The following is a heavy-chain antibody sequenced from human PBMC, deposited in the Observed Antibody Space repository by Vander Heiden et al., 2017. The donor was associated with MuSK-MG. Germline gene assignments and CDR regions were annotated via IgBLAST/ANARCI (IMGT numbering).Heavy chain of an antibody. Sequence: QVQPQGSGPGVVKPSPTLSPTSTVHGGSIGRAGSYWAWIRQHPVRGLEWIGYIYYIGTTYYNPSLKSRVTMSVDTAKNQFSLKLSSVTAADTAVYYCARENKNNENYDSLSGRKSPVYYMDVWGNGTTVTVSS. CDR3: ARENKNNENYDSLSGRKSPVYYMDV. J-gene: IGHJ6*03. V-gene: IGHV4-31*03. D-gene: IGHD3-3*01. CDR2: IYYIGTT. CDR1: GGSIGRAGSY.